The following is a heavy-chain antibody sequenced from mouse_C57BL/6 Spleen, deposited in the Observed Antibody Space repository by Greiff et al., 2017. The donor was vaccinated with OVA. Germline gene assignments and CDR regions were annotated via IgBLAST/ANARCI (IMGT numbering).Heavy chain of an antibody. Sequence: VQLKESGPELVKPGASVKMSCKASGYTFTDYNMHWVKQSHGKSLEWIGYINPNNGGTSYNQKFKGKATLTVNKSSSTAYMELRSLTSEDSAVEYCARWRLLREDARDYWGQGTSVTVSS. CDR1: GYTFTDYN. CDR3: ARWRLLREDARDY. V-gene: IGHV1-22*01. J-gene: IGHJ4*01. CDR2: INPNNGGT. D-gene: IGHD1-1*01.